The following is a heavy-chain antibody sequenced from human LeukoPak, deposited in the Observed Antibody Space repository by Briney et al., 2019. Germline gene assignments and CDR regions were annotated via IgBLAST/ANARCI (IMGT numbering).Heavy chain of an antibody. CDR3: ARARGPVYYSGMDV. CDR2: ISTSGTTI. V-gene: IGHV3-48*03. CDR1: GLTFSSYE. J-gene: IGHJ6*02. D-gene: IGHD3-10*01. Sequence: GSLRLSCAASGLTFSSYEMNWVRQAPGKGLEWVSYISTSGTTIYHADSVKGRFTISRDNAKNSLYLQMNSLRAEDTAVYYCARARGPVYYSGMDVWGQGTTVTVSS.